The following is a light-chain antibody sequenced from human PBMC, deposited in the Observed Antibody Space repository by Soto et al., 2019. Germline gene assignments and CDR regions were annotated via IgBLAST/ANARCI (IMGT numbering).Light chain of an antibody. CDR1: QSLIYSNGNTY. CDR3: MEGLHWPRT. CDR2: EVS. J-gene: IGKJ1*01. Sequence: DFVLTQSPLSLPVTLGQPASISCKSSQSLIYSNGNTYLTWYQQRPGRSPRRLLYEVSKRASGVPDRFSGSGSGTEFTLNISSVEAEDVAVYYCMEGLHWPRTFGQGTKVEL. V-gene: IGKV2-30*01.